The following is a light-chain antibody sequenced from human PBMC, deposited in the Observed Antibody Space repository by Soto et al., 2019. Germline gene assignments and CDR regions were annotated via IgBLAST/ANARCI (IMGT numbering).Light chain of an antibody. CDR3: QQSYNSPQT. CDR2: AAS. V-gene: IGKV1-39*01. CDR1: ESISKW. Sequence: DIQMTQSPSILSASVGDRVTISCRASESISKWLAWYQQKPGKAPRLLIYAASSLQSGVPSRFSGSGSGTDFTLTISSLQPEDFATYSYQQSYNSPQTFGQGTKVDIK. J-gene: IGKJ1*01.